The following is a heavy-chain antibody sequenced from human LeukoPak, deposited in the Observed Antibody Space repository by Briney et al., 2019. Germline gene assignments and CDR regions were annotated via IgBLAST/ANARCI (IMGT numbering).Heavy chain of an antibody. J-gene: IGHJ4*02. CDR1: GFSFSNYA. V-gene: IGHV3-21*04. CDR2: ITSSSSYI. Sequence: GGSLRLSCAASGFSFSNYAMNWVRQAPGKGLEWVSSITSSSSYIYYADSVKGRFTISRDNAKNSLYLQMNSLRAEDTAVYYCARVERGYYYDSSGPTAFDYWGQGTLVTVSS. CDR3: ARVERGYYYDSSGPTAFDY. D-gene: IGHD3-22*01.